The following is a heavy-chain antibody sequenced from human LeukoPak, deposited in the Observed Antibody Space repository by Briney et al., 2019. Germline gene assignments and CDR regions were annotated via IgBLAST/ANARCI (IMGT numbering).Heavy chain of an antibody. V-gene: IGHV3-7*01. D-gene: IGHD5-18*01. CDR1: GFTFSSYW. Sequence: PGGSLRLSCAASGFTFSSYWMSWVRLAPGKGLEWVANIKQDGSEKYYVDSVKGRLTISRDNAKNSLYLQMNSLRAEDTAVYYCARAPGGYSHGFRGYCYYMDVWGKGTTVTVSS. J-gene: IGHJ6*03. CDR2: IKQDGSEK. CDR3: ARAPGGYSHGFRGYCYYMDV.